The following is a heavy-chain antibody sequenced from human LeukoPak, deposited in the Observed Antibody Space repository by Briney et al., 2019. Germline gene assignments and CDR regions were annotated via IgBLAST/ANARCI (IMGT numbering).Heavy chain of an antibody. Sequence: GGSLRLLCSASGFTLTTCPMHWVRQAPEKGLEYVSAISANGHSTYYADSVKGIFTISRDNSRNTVYLQMSSLRLEDTAIYYCVKEAMGWYLSWGRRPLVTVSS. CDR1: GFTLTTCP. J-gene: IGHJ4*02. CDR3: VKEAMGWYLS. CDR2: ISANGHST. V-gene: IGHV3-64D*09. D-gene: IGHD1-14*01.